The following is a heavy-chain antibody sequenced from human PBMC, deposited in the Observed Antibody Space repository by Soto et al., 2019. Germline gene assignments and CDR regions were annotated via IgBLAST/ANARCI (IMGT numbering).Heavy chain of an antibody. Sequence: EEHLGESGGGLVQPGGSLRLSCATSGFTFSHCWMSWDRQAPGKGLEWVANINQDGSEQHYVDSVKGRFTVSRDNAKNSLYLEMNNLRADDTAMYYCTQAEMGRYSCSGNSYRRDYWGQGTLVTVSS. CDR2: INQDGSEQ. J-gene: IGHJ4*02. V-gene: IGHV3-7*01. CDR1: GFTFSHCW. D-gene: IGHD6-19*01. CDR3: TQAEMGRYSCSGNSYRRDY.